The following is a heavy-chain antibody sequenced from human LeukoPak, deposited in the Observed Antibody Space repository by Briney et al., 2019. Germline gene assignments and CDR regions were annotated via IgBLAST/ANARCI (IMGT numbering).Heavy chain of an antibody. V-gene: IGHV1-18*01. CDR3: ARDKNWDLEY. CDR1: GYTFTSNG. Sequence: ASVKASCKTSGYTFTSNGISWMRQAPGQGLEWMGWISTYSGNTNYAQNLKGRVTMTTDTSTSSADMELRSQRSDDTDVYYCARDKNWDLEYWGQGTLVTVSS. CDR2: ISTYSGNT. J-gene: IGHJ4*02. D-gene: IGHD7-27*01.